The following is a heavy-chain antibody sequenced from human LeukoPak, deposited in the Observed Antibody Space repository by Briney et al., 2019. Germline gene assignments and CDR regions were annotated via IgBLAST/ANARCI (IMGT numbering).Heavy chain of an antibody. CDR1: GFTFSSYS. D-gene: IGHD6-19*01. Sequence: PGGSLRLSCAASGFTFSSYSMNWVRQAPGKGLEWVSSISSSSSYIYYADSVKGRFTISRDNAKNSLYPQMNSLRAEDTAVYYCARGLAVASFFDYWGQGTLVTVSS. V-gene: IGHV3-21*01. CDR3: ARGLAVASFFDY. CDR2: ISSSSSYI. J-gene: IGHJ4*02.